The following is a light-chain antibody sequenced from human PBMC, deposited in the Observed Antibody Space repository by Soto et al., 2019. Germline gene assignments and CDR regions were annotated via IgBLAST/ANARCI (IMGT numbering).Light chain of an antibody. V-gene: IGLV2-11*01. CDR3: CSYAGTFTFV. CDR1: SSDVRTYNY. Sequence: QSALTQPRSVSGSPGESVTISCTGTSSDVRTYNYVSWYQQQPDKAPKLVIYDVTERPSGVPDRFSGSKSDNTASLTISGLQAEDEADYYCCSYAGTFTFVFGTGTKVTGL. CDR2: DVT. J-gene: IGLJ1*01.